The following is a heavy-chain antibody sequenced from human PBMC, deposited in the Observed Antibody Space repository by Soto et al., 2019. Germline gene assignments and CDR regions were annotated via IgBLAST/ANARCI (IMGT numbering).Heavy chain of an antibody. Sequence: SETLSLTCTVSGGSISSGDYYWSWIRQPPGKGLEWIGYIYYSGSTYYNPSLKSRVTISVDTSKNQFSLKLSSVTAADTAVYYCARAEGAYYGSGSYYYGMDVWGQGTTVTVS. CDR2: IYYSGST. CDR1: GGSISSGDYY. D-gene: IGHD3-10*01. CDR3: ARAEGAYYGSGSYYYGMDV. V-gene: IGHV4-30-4*01. J-gene: IGHJ6*02.